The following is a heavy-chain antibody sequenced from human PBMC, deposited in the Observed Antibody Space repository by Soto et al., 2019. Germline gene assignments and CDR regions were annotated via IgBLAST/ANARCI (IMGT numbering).Heavy chain of an antibody. CDR2: IYYSGST. D-gene: IGHD6-13*01. CDR3: ARGRPGIAGVDP. V-gene: IGHV4-34*01. CDR1: GGSFSSYY. J-gene: IGHJ5*02. Sequence: XETLSLTCAVYGGSFSSYYWGWIRQPPGKGLEWMGGIYYSGSTYFNPSLKSRVTISVDTSKNQFSLKLSSVTAADTAVYYCARGRPGIAGVDPWGQGTLVTVSS.